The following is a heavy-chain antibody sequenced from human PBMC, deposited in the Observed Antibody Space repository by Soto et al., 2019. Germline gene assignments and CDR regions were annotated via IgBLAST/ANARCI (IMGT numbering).Heavy chain of an antibody. Sequence: PGGSLRLSCAASGFTFSSYSMNWVRQAPGKGLEWVSSISSSSSYIYYADSVKGRFTISRDNAKNSLYLQMNSLRAEDTAVYYCARDLGARLGELVGAFDIWGQGTMVTVSS. CDR1: GFTFSSYS. D-gene: IGHD3-16*01. J-gene: IGHJ3*02. V-gene: IGHV3-21*01. CDR2: ISSSSSYI. CDR3: ARDLGARLGELVGAFDI.